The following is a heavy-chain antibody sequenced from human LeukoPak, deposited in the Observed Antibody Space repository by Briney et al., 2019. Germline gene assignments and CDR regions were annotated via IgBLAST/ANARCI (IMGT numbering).Heavy chain of an antibody. D-gene: IGHD3-22*01. CDR3: AKDQLRYYDSSGYYRL. V-gene: IGHV3-30*04. Sequence: EPGGSLRLSCAASGFTFSSYAMHWVRQAPGKGLEWVAVISYDGRNKYYADSVKGRFTISRDNSKNTLYLQMNSLRAEDTAVYYCAKDQLRYYDSSGYYRLWGQGALVTVSS. CDR1: GFTFSSYA. CDR2: ISYDGRNK. J-gene: IGHJ4*02.